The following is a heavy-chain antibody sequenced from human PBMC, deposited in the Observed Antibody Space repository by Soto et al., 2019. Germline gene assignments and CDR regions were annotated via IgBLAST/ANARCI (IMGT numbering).Heavy chain of an antibody. D-gene: IGHD3-10*01. CDR1: GFTVSNNY. V-gene: IGHV3-53*01. CDR3: GAQAGGGGY. J-gene: IGHJ4*02. CDR2: IYSGGYT. Sequence: EVQLVESGGGLIQPGGSLRLSCAVSGFTVSNNYMSWVRQAPGKGLEGVSVIYSGGYTAYGDSVKGRFTISRDNSKNNTYLKRKGRGAAAPGGFFWGAQAGGGGYWGQGTLVTVSS.